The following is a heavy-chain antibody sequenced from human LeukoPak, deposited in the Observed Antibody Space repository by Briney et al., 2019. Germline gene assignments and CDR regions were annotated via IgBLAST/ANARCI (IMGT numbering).Heavy chain of an antibody. CDR2: ISWNSGSI. J-gene: IGHJ4*02. CDR3: AKIGGSGSYDFDY. V-gene: IGHV3-9*01. Sequence: PGGSLRLSCAASGFTFDDYAMHWVRQAPGKGLEWVSGISWNSGSIGYADSVKGRVTISRDNSKNTLYLQMNSLRAEDTAVYYCAKIGGSGSYDFDYWGQGTLVTVSS. CDR1: GFTFDDYA. D-gene: IGHD3-10*01.